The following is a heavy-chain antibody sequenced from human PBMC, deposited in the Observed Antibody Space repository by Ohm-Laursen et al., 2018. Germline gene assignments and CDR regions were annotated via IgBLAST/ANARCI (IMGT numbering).Heavy chain of an antibody. CDR3: AKDQPDTAMVTDYYYTMDV. Sequence: SLRLSCAASGFTFSSYGMHWVRQAPGKGLEWVAVISYDGSNKYYADSVKGRLTISRDNSKNTLYLQMNSLRAEDTAVYYCAKDQPDTAMVTDYYYTMDVWGQGTTVTVSS. V-gene: IGHV3-30*18. D-gene: IGHD5-18*01. CDR2: ISYDGSNK. CDR1: GFTFSSYG. J-gene: IGHJ6*02.